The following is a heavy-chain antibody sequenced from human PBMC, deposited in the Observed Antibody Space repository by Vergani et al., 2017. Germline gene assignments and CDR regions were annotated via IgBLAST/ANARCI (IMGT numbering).Heavy chain of an antibody. Sequence: QVQLQESGPGLVKPSETLSLTCTVSGGSISSHYWSWIRQPPGKGLEWIGYIYYSGSTNYNPSLKSRVTISVDTSKNQFSLKLSSVTAADTAVYYCAGQYCSGGSCPFDYWGQGTMVTVSS. CDR3: AGQYCSGGSCPFDY. J-gene: IGHJ3*01. D-gene: IGHD2-15*01. V-gene: IGHV4-59*11. CDR2: IYYSGST. CDR1: GGSISSHY.